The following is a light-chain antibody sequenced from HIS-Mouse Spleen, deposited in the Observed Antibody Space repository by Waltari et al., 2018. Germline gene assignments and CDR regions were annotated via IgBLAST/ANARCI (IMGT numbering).Light chain of an antibody. Sequence: SYELTQPPSVSVSPGQTARITCSGDALPKKYAYWYQQKSGQAPVLVIHEDSKRPSGIPAGLSGSSSGTMATLTISAAQVDDEADYYCYSTDSSGNHRVFGGGTKLTVL. J-gene: IGLJ2*01. CDR3: YSTDSSGNHRV. CDR2: EDS. CDR1: ALPKKY. V-gene: IGLV3-10*01.